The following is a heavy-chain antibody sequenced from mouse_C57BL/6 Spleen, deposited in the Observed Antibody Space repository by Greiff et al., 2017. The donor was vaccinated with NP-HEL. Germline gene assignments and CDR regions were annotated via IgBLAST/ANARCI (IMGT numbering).Heavy chain of an antibody. Sequence: EVHLVESGGGLVQPGGSLKLSCAASGFTFSDYYMYWVRQTPEKRLEWVAYISNGGGSTYYPDTVKGRFTISRDNAKNTLYLQMSRLKSEDTAMYYCARHKGYSNMYAMDYWGQGTSVTVSS. D-gene: IGHD2-5*01. V-gene: IGHV5-12*01. CDR3: ARHKGYSNMYAMDY. J-gene: IGHJ4*01. CDR1: GFTFSDYY. CDR2: ISNGGGST.